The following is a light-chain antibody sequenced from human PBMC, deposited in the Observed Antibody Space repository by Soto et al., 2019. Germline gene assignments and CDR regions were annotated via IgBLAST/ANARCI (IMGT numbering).Light chain of an antibody. CDR3: WQGTQGPWT. CDR1: QGLVYSDGNTF. J-gene: IGKJ1*01. CDR2: QVA. Sequence: DVVMTQSPLSLSVTLGQPASISCRSSQGLVYSDGNTFLNWFHQRPGQSPRRLIYQVANRDSGVPYRFSGSGSGTDYTLAISGVEAEDVVIYYCWQGTQGPWTFGQGTRVAIK. V-gene: IGKV2-30*01.